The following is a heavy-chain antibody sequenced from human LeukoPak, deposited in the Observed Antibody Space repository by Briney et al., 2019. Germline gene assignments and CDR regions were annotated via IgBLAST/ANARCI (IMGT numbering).Heavy chain of an antibody. CDR2: INHSGST. CDR3: ARGQYSYALDY. V-gene: IGHV4-34*01. Sequence: SGTLSLTCAVYGGSFSGYYWSWIRQPPGKGLEWIGEINHSGSTNYNPSLKSRVTISVDTSKNQFSLKLSSVTAADTAVYYCARGQYSYALDYWGQGTLVTVSS. J-gene: IGHJ4*02. D-gene: IGHD5-18*01. CDR1: GGSFSGYY.